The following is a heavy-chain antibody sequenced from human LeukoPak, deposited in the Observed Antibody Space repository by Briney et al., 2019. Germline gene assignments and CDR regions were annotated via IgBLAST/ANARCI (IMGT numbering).Heavy chain of an antibody. V-gene: IGHV4-31*03. Sequence: PSQTLSLTCTVSGGSITSGAYYWSWIRQLPGKGLEWIGYVYYSGSTYYNPSLRSRLAISVDTSKNQFSLNLSSVTAADTAVYYCARGDGYNTDYWGQGTLVTVSS. CDR2: VYYSGST. D-gene: IGHD5-24*01. CDR1: GGSITSGAYY. J-gene: IGHJ4*02. CDR3: ARGDGYNTDY.